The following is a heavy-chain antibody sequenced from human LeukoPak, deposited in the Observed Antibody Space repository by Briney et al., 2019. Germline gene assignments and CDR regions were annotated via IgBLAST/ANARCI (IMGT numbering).Heavy chain of an antibody. Sequence: GGSLRLSCAASRFTFSNYAMSWVRQAPGKGLEWVSGISGTGGTTYYADSVKGRFTISRDNSKNTLYLRMNSLRAEDTAVYYCARAARYCSSTSCYFVYWGQGTLVTVSS. J-gene: IGHJ4*02. CDR1: RFTFSNYA. CDR3: ARAARYCSSTSCYFVY. V-gene: IGHV3-23*01. CDR2: ISGTGGTT. D-gene: IGHD2-2*01.